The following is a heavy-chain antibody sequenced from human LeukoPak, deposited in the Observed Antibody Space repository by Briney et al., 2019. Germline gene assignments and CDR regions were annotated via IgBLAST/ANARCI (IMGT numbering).Heavy chain of an antibody. CDR2: INWNGGST. Sequence: GGSLRLSCAASGFTFDDYGMSWVRQAPGKGLEWVSGINWNGGSTGYADSVKGRFTISRDNSKNTLYLQMNSLRAEDTAVYYCARDKGYSYYFDYWGQGTLVTVSS. CDR3: ARDKGYSYYFDY. D-gene: IGHD2-15*01. J-gene: IGHJ4*02. V-gene: IGHV3-20*04. CDR1: GFTFDDYG.